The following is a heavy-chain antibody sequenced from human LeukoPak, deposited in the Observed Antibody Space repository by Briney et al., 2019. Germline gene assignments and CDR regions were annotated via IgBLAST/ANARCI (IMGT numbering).Heavy chain of an antibody. V-gene: IGHV3-23*01. CDR2: IDGSGDRT. CDR1: RFTFRSYG. D-gene: IGHD3-10*01. Sequence: GGTLRLSCAASRFTFRSYGMLWVRQNPGKGLEWVAAIDGSGDRTYYADSVKGRFTITRDNSRNTVYLQMNSLRVEDAAIYYCAKGSGVLPPTTYLVHWGQGTLVSVSS. J-gene: IGHJ4*02. CDR3: AKGSGVLPPTTYLVH.